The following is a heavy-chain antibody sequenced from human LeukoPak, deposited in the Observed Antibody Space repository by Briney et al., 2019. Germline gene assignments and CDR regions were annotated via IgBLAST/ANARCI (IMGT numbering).Heavy chain of an antibody. CDR3: AKVDYWSPENYFDS. Sequence: PGGSLRLSCAASGFTFSSYWMQWVRQAPGKGLVWVSRINPDGSSTTYADSVKGRFTISRDNAKNTLYLQMSSLRAEDTAVYYCAKVDYWSPENYFDSWGQGILVTVSS. CDR1: GFTFSSYW. J-gene: IGHJ4*02. V-gene: IGHV3-74*01. D-gene: IGHD1-1*01. CDR2: INPDGSST.